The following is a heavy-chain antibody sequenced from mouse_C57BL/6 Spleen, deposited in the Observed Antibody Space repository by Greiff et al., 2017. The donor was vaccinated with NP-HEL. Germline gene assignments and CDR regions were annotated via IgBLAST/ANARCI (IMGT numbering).Heavy chain of an antibody. Sequence: VQLQQPGAELVRPGSSVKLSCKASGYTFTSYWMHWVKQRPIQGLEWIGNIDPSDSETHYNQKFKDKATLTVDKSSSTAYMQLSSLTSEDSAVYYCARGEAWSYYAMDYWGQGTSVTVSS. CDR2: IDPSDSET. J-gene: IGHJ4*01. V-gene: IGHV1-52*01. D-gene: IGHD1-1*02. CDR1: GYTFTSYW. CDR3: ARGEAWSYYAMDY.